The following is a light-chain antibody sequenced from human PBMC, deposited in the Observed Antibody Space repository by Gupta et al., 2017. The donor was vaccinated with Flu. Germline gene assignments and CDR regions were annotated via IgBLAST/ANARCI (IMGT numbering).Light chain of an antibody. V-gene: IGLV4-60*03. CDR2: VRHNGDY. CDR3: GNWESNSVV. Sequence: QPVLTQSSSASASLGSSVKLTCTLTSGHRSYIIAWHQQQPGKAPRFLMKVRHNGDYNKGSGIPDRVSGSSSAAARSITSSNLQSEDESYYYCGNWESNSVVFGGGTQMTVL. CDR1: SGHRSYI. J-gene: IGLJ7*01.